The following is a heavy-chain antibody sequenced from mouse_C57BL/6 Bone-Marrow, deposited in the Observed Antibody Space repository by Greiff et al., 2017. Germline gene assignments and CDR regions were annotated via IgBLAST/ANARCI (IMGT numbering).Heavy chain of an antibody. CDR1: GFNIKNTY. Sequence: VHVKQSVAELVRPGASVKLSCTASGFNIKNTYMHWVKQRPEQGLEWIGRIDPANGNTKYAPKFQGKATITADTSSNTAYLQLSSLTSEDTAIYYCARSQLRLPYYFDYWGQGTTLTVSS. V-gene: IGHV14-3*01. CDR3: ARSQLRLPYYFDY. CDR2: IDPANGNT. D-gene: IGHD3-2*02. J-gene: IGHJ2*01.